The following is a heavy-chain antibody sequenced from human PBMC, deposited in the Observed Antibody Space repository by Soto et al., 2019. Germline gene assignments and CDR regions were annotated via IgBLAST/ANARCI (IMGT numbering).Heavy chain of an antibody. J-gene: IGHJ4*02. CDR2: INPNSGGT. CDR3: ARQLAYCGGDCYTEPIDY. V-gene: IGHV1-2*02. Sequence: QAQLVQSGAEVKMPGASVKVSCKTSGYTFTNYYIHWVRQAPGQGLEWMGWINPNSGGTKFAQKFQGRVTMTRDTSISTAYMDLTRLRSDDTAVYYCARQLAYCGGDCYTEPIDYWGQGTLVTVSS. D-gene: IGHD2-21*02. CDR1: GYTFTNYY.